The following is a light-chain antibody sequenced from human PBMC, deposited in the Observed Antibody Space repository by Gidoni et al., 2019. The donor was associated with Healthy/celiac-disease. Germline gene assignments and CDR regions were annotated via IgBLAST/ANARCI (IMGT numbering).Light chain of an antibody. CDR1: QSVSSY. V-gene: IGKV3-11*01. CDR3: QQRSNWPT. J-gene: IGKJ1*01. Sequence: EIVLTQSPATLSLSPGERATLSCRASQSVSSYLAWYQQKPGQAPRLLIYDASNRATGIPARFRGSGSGTDFILTISSLEPEDFAVYYCQQRSNWPTFGQGTKVEIK. CDR2: DAS.